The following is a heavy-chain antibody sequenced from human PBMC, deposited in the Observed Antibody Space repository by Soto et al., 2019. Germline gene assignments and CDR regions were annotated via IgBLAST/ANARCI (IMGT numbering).Heavy chain of an antibody. V-gene: IGHV1-46*01. D-gene: IGHD3-22*01. CDR2: INPSGGST. J-gene: IGHJ3*02. CDR1: GYTFTSYY. CDR3: ARDQPDYYDSRPFDI. Sequence: GASVKVSCKASGYTFTSYYMHWVRQAPGQGLEWMGIINPSGGSTSYAQKFQGRVTMTRDTSTSTVYMELSSLRSEDTAVYYCARDQPDYYDSRPFDIWGQGTMVTVSS.